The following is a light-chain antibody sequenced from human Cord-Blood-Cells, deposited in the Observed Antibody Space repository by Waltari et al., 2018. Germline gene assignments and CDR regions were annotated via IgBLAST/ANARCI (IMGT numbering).Light chain of an antibody. CDR1: QSVSSRY. Sequence: EIVLTQSPGTLSLSPGERATLSCRDSQSVSSRYLAWYQQKPGQAPRLLIYGASSRATGIPDRFSGSGSGTDFTLTISRLEPEDFAVYYCQHPWTFGQGTKVEIK. J-gene: IGKJ1*01. CDR3: QHPWT. CDR2: GAS. V-gene: IGKV3-20*01.